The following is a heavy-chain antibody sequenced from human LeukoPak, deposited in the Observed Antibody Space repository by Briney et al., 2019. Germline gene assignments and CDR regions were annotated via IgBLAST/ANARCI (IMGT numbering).Heavy chain of an antibody. Sequence: PSETLSLTCTVSGGSISSYFWSWIRQPAGKGLERIGRIYTSGTTNYNTTLKSRLTMSVDRSKNQFSLKLSSVTAADTAVYYCASRTDTAMVTDYWGQGTLVTVSS. D-gene: IGHD5-18*01. CDR1: GGSISSYF. CDR3: ASRTDTAMVTDY. CDR2: IYTSGTT. V-gene: IGHV4-4*07. J-gene: IGHJ4*02.